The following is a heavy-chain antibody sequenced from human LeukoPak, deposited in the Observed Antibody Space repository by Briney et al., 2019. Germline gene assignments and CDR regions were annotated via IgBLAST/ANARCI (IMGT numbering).Heavy chain of an antibody. Sequence: ASVKVSCKASGYTFTANYMHWVRQAPGQGLEYMGWINSNSGGANYAQKFHGRVTMTRHTSISTVYMELSGLTSDDTAIYYCARDLGGNALDIWGQGTVVTVSS. CDR3: ARDLGGNALDI. CDR1: GYTFTANY. V-gene: IGHV1-2*02. J-gene: IGHJ3*02. CDR2: INSNSGGA. D-gene: IGHD3-16*01.